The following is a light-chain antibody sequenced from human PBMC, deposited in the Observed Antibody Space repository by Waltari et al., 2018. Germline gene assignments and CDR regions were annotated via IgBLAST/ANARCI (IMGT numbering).Light chain of an antibody. J-gene: IGLJ6*01. CDR3: QAWDSRTNV. CDR2: QDN. Sequence: SFDLTQPPSVSVSPGQTARITCSGDKLDFKYVSWYRQRPGQSPVLLMYQDNKRPSGIPERVSGSNSGKGATRSVGGAQPLDEADYYCQAWDSRTNVFGSGTRVTVL. CDR1: KLDFKY. V-gene: IGLV3-1*01.